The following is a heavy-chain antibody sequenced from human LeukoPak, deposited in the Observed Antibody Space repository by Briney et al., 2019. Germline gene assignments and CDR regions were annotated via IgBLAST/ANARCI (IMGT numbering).Heavy chain of an antibody. V-gene: IGHV3-11*03. Sequence: PGGSLRLSCEASGFMLNVYYMSWFRLAPGKGLEWIGYISPTGSYTTYADSVRGRFTISRDNAKNLLFLQMNDLRTEDTAVYYCARKLGGTQCGGDCFSDHWGQGTRVAVSS. CDR1: GFMLNVYY. J-gene: IGHJ4*02. CDR2: ISPTGSYT. CDR3: ARKLGGTQCGGDCFSDH. D-gene: IGHD2-21*02.